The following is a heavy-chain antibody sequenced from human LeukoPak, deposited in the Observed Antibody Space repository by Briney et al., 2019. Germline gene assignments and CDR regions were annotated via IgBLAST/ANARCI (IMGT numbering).Heavy chain of an antibody. CDR3: ASWGSVAGQRAHDY. D-gene: IGHD6-19*01. CDR1: GFTFSRYW. CDR2: LIQDGREK. J-gene: IGHJ4*02. Sequence: PGGSLRLSCAASGFTFSRYWMTWVRQAPGKGLEWVATLIQDGREKHYVDSVKGRFTISRDNAKNSVYLEMNSLRAEDTAVYFCASWGSVAGQRAHDYWGQGTLVTVSS. V-gene: IGHV3-7*03.